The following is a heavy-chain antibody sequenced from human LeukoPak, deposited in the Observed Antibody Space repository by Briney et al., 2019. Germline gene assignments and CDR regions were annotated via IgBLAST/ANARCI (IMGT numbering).Heavy chain of an antibody. J-gene: IGHJ4*02. CDR1: GGSISSSSYY. Sequence: SETLSLTCTVSGGSISSSSYYWGWIRQPPGKGLEWIGEINHSGSTNYNPSLKSRVTISVDTSKNQFSLKLSSVTAADTAVYYCARSWTGIVATIGYYFDYWGQGTLVTVSS. V-gene: IGHV4-39*07. CDR3: ARSWTGIVATIGYYFDY. CDR2: INHSGST. D-gene: IGHD5-12*01.